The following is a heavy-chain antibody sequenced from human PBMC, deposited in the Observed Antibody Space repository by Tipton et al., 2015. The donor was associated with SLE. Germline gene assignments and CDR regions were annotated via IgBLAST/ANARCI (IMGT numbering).Heavy chain of an antibody. CDR2: IYYSGST. D-gene: IGHD4-17*01. CDR3: ASTPMTTVTTGAFDI. J-gene: IGHJ3*02. Sequence: LRLSCTVSGGSISSGSYYWSWIRQPPGKGLEWIGYIYYSGSTNYNPSLKSRVTISVDTSKNQFSLKLSSVTAADTAVYYCASTPMTTVTTGAFDIWGQGTMVTVSS. V-gene: IGHV4-61*01. CDR1: GGSISSGSYY.